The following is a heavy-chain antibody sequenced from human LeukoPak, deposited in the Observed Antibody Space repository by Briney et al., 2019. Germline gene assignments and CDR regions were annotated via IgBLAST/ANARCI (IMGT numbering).Heavy chain of an antibody. CDR2: ISSSGSTI. CDR1: GFTFSDYY. V-gene: IGHV3-11*01. CDR3: AKDGWGSSSTYDY. D-gene: IGHD6-13*01. Sequence: GGSLRHSCAASGFTFSDYYMSWIRTAPGKGLEWVSYISSSGSTIYYADTVKGGFTISKDNAKNSLYLQMNSLRAEDTAVYYCAKDGWGSSSTYDYWVQGTLVTVSS. J-gene: IGHJ4*02.